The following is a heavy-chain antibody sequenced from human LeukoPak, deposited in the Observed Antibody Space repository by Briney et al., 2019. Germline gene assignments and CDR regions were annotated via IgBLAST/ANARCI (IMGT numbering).Heavy chain of an antibody. Sequence: GASVKVSCKASGYTFTSYGISWVRQAPGQGLEWMGWISAYNGNTNYAQKLQGRVTMTADTSTSTAYMELRSLRSDDTAVYYCARDRKHAYCSSTSCYRREFDYWGQGTLVTVSS. J-gene: IGHJ4*02. CDR1: GYTFTSYG. CDR3: ARDRKHAYCSSTSCYRREFDY. CDR2: ISAYNGNT. V-gene: IGHV1-18*01. D-gene: IGHD2-2*01.